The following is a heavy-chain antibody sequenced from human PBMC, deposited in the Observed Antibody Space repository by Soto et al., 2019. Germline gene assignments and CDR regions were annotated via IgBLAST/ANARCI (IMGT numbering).Heavy chain of an antibody. CDR3: AKDRDARSSDYYFDY. J-gene: IGHJ4*02. CDR1: GFTFSSYG. Sequence: SLRLSCAASGFTFSSYGMHWVRQAPGKGLEWVSVISYDGNNIYYADSVKGRFTISRDNSKNTVYLQMSSLRAEDTAVYYCAKDRDARSSDYYFDYWGQGTLVTVSS. CDR2: ISYDGNNI. V-gene: IGHV3-30*18. D-gene: IGHD6-6*01.